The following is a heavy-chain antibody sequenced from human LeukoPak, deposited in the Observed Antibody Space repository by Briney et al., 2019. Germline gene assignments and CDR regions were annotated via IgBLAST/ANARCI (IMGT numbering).Heavy chain of an antibody. CDR1: GGTSSTSY. CDR2: ISYSGNS. V-gene: IGHV4-59*08. J-gene: IGHJ4*02. Sequence: PSETLSLTCTVSGGTSSTSYWSWIRQPPGKGLKWIGYISYSGNSHYNPSLKSRVTISVDSSKTQVSLKVRSVIAADTAFYYCARHVEGEGLDYWGQGTLVTVSS. D-gene: IGHD3-16*01. CDR3: ARHVEGEGLDY.